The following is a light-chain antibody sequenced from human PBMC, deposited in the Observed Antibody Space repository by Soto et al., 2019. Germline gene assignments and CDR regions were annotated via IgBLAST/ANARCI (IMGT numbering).Light chain of an antibody. Sequence: DIQMTQSPSSLAASVGDRVTITCRASQGIIDYLAWYQQKPGRAPKLLIYAASTLHSGVPSRFSGSGAGTDFTLTLSSLQPEDVATYYCQKYNSAPRTFGQGTKVEIK. CDR1: QGIIDY. CDR2: AAS. J-gene: IGKJ1*01. CDR3: QKYNSAPRT. V-gene: IGKV1-27*01.